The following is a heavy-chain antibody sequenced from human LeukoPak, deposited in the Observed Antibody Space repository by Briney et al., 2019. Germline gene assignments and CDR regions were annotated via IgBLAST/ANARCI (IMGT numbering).Heavy chain of an antibody. V-gene: IGHV3-30*04. CDR3: ARAVVVVPFDY. Sequence: TGGSLRLSCAASGFTFSSYAMHWVRQAPGKGLERVAVISYDGSNKYYADSVKGRFTISRDNSKNTLYLQMNSLRAEDTAVYYCARAVVVVPFDYWGQGTLVTVSS. CDR2: ISYDGSNK. CDR1: GFTFSSYA. D-gene: IGHD3-22*01. J-gene: IGHJ4*02.